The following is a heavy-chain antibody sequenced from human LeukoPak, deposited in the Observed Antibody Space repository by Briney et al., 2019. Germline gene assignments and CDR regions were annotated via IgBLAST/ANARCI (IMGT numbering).Heavy chain of an antibody. D-gene: IGHD6-19*01. CDR1: GFSVSTSY. J-gene: IGHJ4*02. V-gene: IGHV3-53*01. CDR3: ARSSGWYRANDY. Sequence: GGSLRLSCAVSGFSVSTSYMSWVRQAPGKGLEWVSVIYSVGSTYYADSVKGRFTMSRDNSNNTLYLQMNSLRAGDTAVYYCARSSGWYRANDYWGQGTLVTVSS. CDR2: IYSVGST.